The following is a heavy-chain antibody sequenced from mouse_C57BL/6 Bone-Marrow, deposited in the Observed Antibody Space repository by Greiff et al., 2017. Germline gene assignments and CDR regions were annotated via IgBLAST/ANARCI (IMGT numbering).Heavy chain of an antibody. CDR1: GFNIKDDY. CDR3: TTAYYSNDRGYYFDY. CDR2: IDPENGDT. Sequence: VQLQQSGAELVRPGASVKLSCTASGFNIKDDYMHWVKQRPEQGLEWIGWIDPENGDTEYASKFQGKATITADTASNTAYLQLSSLTSEDTAVYYCTTAYYSNDRGYYFDYWGQGTTLTVSS. J-gene: IGHJ2*01. D-gene: IGHD2-5*01. V-gene: IGHV14-4*01.